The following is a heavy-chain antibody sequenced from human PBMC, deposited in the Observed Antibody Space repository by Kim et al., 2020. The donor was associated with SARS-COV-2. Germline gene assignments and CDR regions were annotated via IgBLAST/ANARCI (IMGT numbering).Heavy chain of an antibody. D-gene: IGHD3-9*01. Sequence: ASVKVSCKASGYSFTSYGISWVRQAPGQGLEWMGWIRTYNGDTKYAQNLQGRLTMTTDTSTSTAYMELRSLRSDDTAVYYCARLGLDRYYSTVTGYYNTILFDHWGLGTLVTVSS. J-gene: IGHJ4*02. V-gene: IGHV1-18*01. CDR2: IRTYNGDT. CDR1: GYSFTSYG. CDR3: ARLGLDRYYSTVTGYYNTILFDH.